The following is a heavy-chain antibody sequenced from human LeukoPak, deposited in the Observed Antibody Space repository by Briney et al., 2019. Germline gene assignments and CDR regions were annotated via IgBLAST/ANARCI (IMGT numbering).Heavy chain of an antibody. J-gene: IGHJ4*02. D-gene: IGHD3-10*01. V-gene: IGHV3-23*01. CDR1: ASTFTSYG. CDR3: AKVLKAYYFGSGSYPFDH. Sequence: GGSQRPSCAPYASTFTSYGMRWVRQPAGEGLECLSDIIGSGDSTNHADSVKGRFTISRDNSKNTLYLQMNSLRAEDTAVYYCAKVLKAYYFGSGSYPFDHWGQGTLVTVSS. CDR2: IIGSGDST.